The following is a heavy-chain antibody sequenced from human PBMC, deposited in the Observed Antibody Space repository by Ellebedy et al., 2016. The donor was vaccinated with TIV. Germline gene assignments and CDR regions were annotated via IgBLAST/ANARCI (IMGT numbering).Heavy chain of an antibody. CDR3: ARGCSSSTCYPDWFDR. Sequence: GESLKISCAASGFTFSTYDMNWVRQAPGRGLEWVSYINSGSTTIYYADSVKGRFTISKDNAKNSLYLQMNSLRDEDTAVYYCARGCSSSTCYPDWFDRWGQGTQVIVSS. J-gene: IGHJ5*02. CDR2: INSGSTTI. V-gene: IGHV3-48*02. D-gene: IGHD6-13*01. CDR1: GFTFSTYD.